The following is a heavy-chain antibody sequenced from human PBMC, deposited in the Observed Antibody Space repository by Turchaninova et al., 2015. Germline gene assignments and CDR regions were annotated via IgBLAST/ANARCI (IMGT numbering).Heavy chain of an antibody. V-gene: IGHV2-5*02. CDR1: GFSISTSGVG. Sequence: QITLKESGPTLVKPTQTLTLTCTFSGFSISTSGVGVGWIRQPPGKALEWLARIYWDDDKRYSPSLKSRRTLPKDTSKNQMVLRMTNMYPLDTATYYCTHIRYYEVWSGGRSPTSMDVWGKGTTVTVSS. D-gene: IGHD3-3*01. CDR3: THIRYYEVWSGGRSPTSMDV. J-gene: IGHJ6*03. CDR2: IYWDDDK.